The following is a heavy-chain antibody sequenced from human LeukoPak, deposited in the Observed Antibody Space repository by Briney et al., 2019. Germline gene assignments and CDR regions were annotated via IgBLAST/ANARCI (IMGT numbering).Heavy chain of an antibody. Sequence: QTGGSLRLSCAASGFTVSSNYMTWVRQAPGKGLEWVSVIYSGGHTYYADSVKGRFTISRDNSKNTLYLQMNSLRAEDTAVYYCARDIRFSMNAFDYWGQGTLVTVSS. D-gene: IGHD3-3*01. J-gene: IGHJ4*02. CDR3: ARDIRFSMNAFDY. CDR2: IYSGGHT. V-gene: IGHV3-53*01. CDR1: GFTVSSNY.